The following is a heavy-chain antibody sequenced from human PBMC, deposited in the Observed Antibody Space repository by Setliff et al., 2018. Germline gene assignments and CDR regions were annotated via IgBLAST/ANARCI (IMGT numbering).Heavy chain of an antibody. Sequence: PGGSLRLSCAASGFTFSSYSLNWVRQAPGKGLEWVSSISSSSSYIYYADSVQGRVTISRDTAKNSLYRQMNSLRAEDTAVYYCARGPEHGSGSPYRYYYYYMDVWGKGTTVTVSS. J-gene: IGHJ6*03. V-gene: IGHV3-21*01. CDR3: ARGPEHGSGSPYRYYYYYMDV. D-gene: IGHD3-10*01. CDR2: ISSSSSYI. CDR1: GFTFSSYS.